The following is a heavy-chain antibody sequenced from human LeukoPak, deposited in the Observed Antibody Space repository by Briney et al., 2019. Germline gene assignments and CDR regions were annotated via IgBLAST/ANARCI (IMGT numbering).Heavy chain of an antibody. CDR2: ISGSGGTT. CDR3: AKDAFCTSTNCYASYFDY. J-gene: IGHJ4*02. D-gene: IGHD2-2*01. Sequence: GGSLRLSCAASGFIFSSYAMSWVRQAPGKGLEWVSAISGSGGTTHYADSVKGRFTISRDRSKNTLYLQMHSLRAEDTAVYYCAKDAFCTSTNCYASYFDYWGQGTLVTVSS. CDR1: GFIFSSYA. V-gene: IGHV3-23*01.